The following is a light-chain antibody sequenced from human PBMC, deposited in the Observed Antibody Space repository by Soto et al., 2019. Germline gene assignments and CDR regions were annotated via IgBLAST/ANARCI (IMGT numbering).Light chain of an antibody. CDR3: ISYTDRQSYL. Sequence: ALTQPASVSGSPGQSITISCSGTSSDIGSYDHVAWYQQFPGKSPKLMIYAVSDRPSGVSDRFSGSKSGITASLTISGLQTEDEADYYCISYTDRQSYLFGTGTKVTVL. J-gene: IGLJ1*01. CDR2: AVS. V-gene: IGLV2-14*03. CDR1: SSDIGSYDH.